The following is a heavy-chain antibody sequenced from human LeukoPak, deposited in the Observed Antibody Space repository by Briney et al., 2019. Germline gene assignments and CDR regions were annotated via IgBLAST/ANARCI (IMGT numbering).Heavy chain of an antibody. Sequence: GGSLRLSCAASGFTFSSYAMSWVRQAPGKGLEWVSFISSSSSTIYYADSLKGRFTISRDDAKNSLYLQMNSLRVEDTAVYYCVSALVAGTVYWGQGTLVTVSS. D-gene: IGHD6-19*01. CDR2: ISSSSSTI. J-gene: IGHJ4*02. CDR1: GFTFSSYA. V-gene: IGHV3-48*04. CDR3: VSALVAGTVY.